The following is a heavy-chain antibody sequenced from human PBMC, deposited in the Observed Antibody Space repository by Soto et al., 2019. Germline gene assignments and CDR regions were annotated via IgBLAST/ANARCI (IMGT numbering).Heavy chain of an antibody. CDR3: ARGVDTAMGPAGYFDD. D-gene: IGHD5-18*01. J-gene: IGHJ4*02. Sequence: PSETLSLTCAVSGGSISSGGYSWSWIRQPPGKGLEWIGYIYHSGSTYYNPSLKSRVTISVDRSKNQFSLKLSSVTAADTAVYYCARGVDTAMGPAGYFDDWGQGTRVTVSS. CDR2: IYHSGST. V-gene: IGHV4-30-2*01. CDR1: GGSISSGGYS.